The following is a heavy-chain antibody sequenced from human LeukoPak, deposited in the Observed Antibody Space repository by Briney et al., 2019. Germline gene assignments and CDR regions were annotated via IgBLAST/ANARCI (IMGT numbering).Heavy chain of an antibody. CDR3: TRGRGNP. J-gene: IGHJ5*02. V-gene: IGHV4-38-2*02. CDR1: GYSISSGYY. CDR2: IYHSGST. D-gene: IGHD3-10*01. Sequence: SETLSLTCTVSGYSISSGYYWGWIRQPPGKGLEYIGSIYHSGSTYYNPSLKSRVTISVDTSKNQFSLKLSSVTAADTAVYYCTRGRGNPWGQGTLVTVSS.